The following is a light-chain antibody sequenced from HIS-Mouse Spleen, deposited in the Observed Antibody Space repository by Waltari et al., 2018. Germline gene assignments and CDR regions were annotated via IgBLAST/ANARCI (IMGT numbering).Light chain of an antibody. V-gene: IGLV2-8*01. J-gene: IGLJ1*01. Sequence: QSALTQPPSAPGSPGQSVTISCTGTSSAVGGYNYASWYQQHPGKAPKLMIYEVSKRPSGVPDRFSGSKSGNTASLTVSGLQAEDEADYYCSSYAGSNNLGVFGTGTKVTVL. CDR2: EVS. CDR3: SSYAGSNNLGV. CDR1: SSAVGGYNY.